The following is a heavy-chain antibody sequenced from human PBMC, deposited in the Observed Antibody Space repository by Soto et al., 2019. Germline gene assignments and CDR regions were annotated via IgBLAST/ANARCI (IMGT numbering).Heavy chain of an antibody. D-gene: IGHD1-20*01. CDR2: FDPEDGET. V-gene: IGHV1-24*01. CDR3: ATVRLGYNWHGRGYWFDP. J-gene: IGHJ5*02. CDR1: GYTLTELS. Sequence: ASVKVSCKVSGYTLTELSMHWVRQAPGKGLEWMGGFDPEDGETIYAQKFQGRVTMTEDTSTDTAYMELSSLRSEDTAVYYCATVRLGYNWHGRGYWFDPWGQGTPVTFSS.